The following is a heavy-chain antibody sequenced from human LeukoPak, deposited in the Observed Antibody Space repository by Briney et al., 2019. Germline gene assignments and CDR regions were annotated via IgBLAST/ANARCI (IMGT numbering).Heavy chain of an antibody. CDR2: IYTSGST. Sequence: SETLSLTCTVSGGSISSGSHYWSWIRQPAGKGLEWIGRIYTSGSTNYNPSLKSRVTISVDTSKNQFSLKLSSVTAADTAVYYCARVDYYDRVDYWGQGTLVTVSS. V-gene: IGHV4-61*02. CDR3: ARVDYYDRVDY. J-gene: IGHJ4*02. CDR1: GGSISSGSHY. D-gene: IGHD3-22*01.